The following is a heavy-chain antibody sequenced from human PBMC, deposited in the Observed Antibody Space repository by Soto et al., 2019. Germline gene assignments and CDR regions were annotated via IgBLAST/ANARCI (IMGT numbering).Heavy chain of an antibody. CDR3: ARDHSHYDFWSGYGRQDAFDI. CDR2: IYYSGSS. V-gene: IGHV4-59*01. D-gene: IGHD3-3*01. J-gene: IGHJ3*02. Sequence: QVQLQESGPGLVKPSETLSLTCTVSGGSISSYYWSWIRQPPGKGLEWIGYIYYSGSSNYNPSLKSRVTISVDTSKNQFSLKLSSVTAADTAVYYCARDHSHYDFWSGYGRQDAFDIWGQGTMVTVSS. CDR1: GGSISSYY.